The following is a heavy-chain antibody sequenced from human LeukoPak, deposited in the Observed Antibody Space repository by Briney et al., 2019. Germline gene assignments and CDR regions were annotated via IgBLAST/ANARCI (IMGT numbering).Heavy chain of an antibody. Sequence: SETLSLTCTVSGDSINRTGHYWGWVRQPPGKGLEWIGEINHSGSTNYNPSLKSRVTISVDTSKNQFSLKLSSVTAADTAVYYCASSITMVRGVIIKFDPWGQGTLVTVSS. CDR3: ASSITMVRGVIIKFDP. D-gene: IGHD3-10*01. CDR1: GDSINRTGHY. J-gene: IGHJ5*02. CDR2: INHSGST. V-gene: IGHV4-39*07.